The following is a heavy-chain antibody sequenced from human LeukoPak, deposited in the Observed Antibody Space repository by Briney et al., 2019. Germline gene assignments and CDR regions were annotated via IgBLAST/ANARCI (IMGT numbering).Heavy chain of an antibody. CDR1: GFTFSRNG. D-gene: IGHD6-19*01. CDR3: AKDKDSSGWYPGWYYYYYMDV. V-gene: IGHV3-23*01. Sequence: GGSLRLSCAASGFTFSRNGMTWVRQAPGKGLEWVSAISGSGGNTYYADSVKGRFTISRDNSKNKLYLQMNSLRAEDTAVYYCAKDKDSSGWYPGWYYYYYMDVWGKGTTATISS. CDR2: ISGSGGNT. J-gene: IGHJ6*03.